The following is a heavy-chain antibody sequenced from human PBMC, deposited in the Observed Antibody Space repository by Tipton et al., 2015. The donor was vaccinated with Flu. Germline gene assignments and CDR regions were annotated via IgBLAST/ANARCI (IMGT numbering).Heavy chain of an antibody. V-gene: IGHV4-38-2*02. CDR3: ARDRYHGIDV. CDR1: GDSIGSRYY. J-gene: IGHJ6*02. CDR2: IYYTGST. Sequence: TLSLTCSVSGDSIGSRYYWGWIRQPPGKGLEWIAYIYYTGSTNYNPSLKSRVTMSVDTSKNQFSLRLSSVTAADTAVYYCARDRYHGIDVWGQGTTVTVSS.